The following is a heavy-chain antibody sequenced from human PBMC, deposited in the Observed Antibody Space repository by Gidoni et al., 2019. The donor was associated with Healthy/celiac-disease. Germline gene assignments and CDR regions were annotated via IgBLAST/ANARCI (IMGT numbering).Heavy chain of an antibody. D-gene: IGHD3-10*01. CDR1: GFTFSSYA. J-gene: IGHJ4*02. V-gene: IGHV3-23*01. Sequence: EVQLLESGGGLVQPGGSLRLSCAASGFTFSSYAMSWVRPAPGKGLEWVSAISGSGGSTYYADSVKGRFTISRDNSKNTLYLQMNSLRAEDTAVYYCAKGSMVRGVISLGYFDYWGQGTLVTVSS. CDR3: AKGSMVRGVISLGYFDY. CDR2: ISGSGGST.